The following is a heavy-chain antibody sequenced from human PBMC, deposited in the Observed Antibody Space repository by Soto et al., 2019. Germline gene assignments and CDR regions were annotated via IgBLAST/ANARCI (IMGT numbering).Heavy chain of an antibody. V-gene: IGHV4-59*01. D-gene: IGHD6-13*01. CDR3: ARYRREAVAGYTLDN. CDR1: GGSISSNY. Sequence: SETLSLTCTVSGGSISSNYWTWIRQPPGKGLEWIGYVYNSGSTNYNPSLKSRVTISEDTSKSQFSLKVNSMTAADTAVYYCARYRREAVAGYTLDNWGQGMLVTVSA. CDR2: VYNSGST. J-gene: IGHJ4*02.